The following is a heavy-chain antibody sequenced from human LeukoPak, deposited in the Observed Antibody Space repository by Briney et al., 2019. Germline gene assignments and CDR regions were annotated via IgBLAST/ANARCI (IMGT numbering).Heavy chain of an antibody. CDR1: GFTFSSYW. V-gene: IGHV3-7*01. CDR3: ARDPGLAAYYYDSSGYYSPHYFDY. J-gene: IGHJ4*03. D-gene: IGHD3-22*01. Sequence: QAGGSLRLSCAASGFTFSSYWMSWVRQAPGKGLEWVANIKQDGSEKYYVDSVKGRFTISRDNAKNSLYLQMNSLRAEDTAVYYCARDPGLAAYYYDSSGYYSPHYFDYWGQGTMVTVSS. CDR2: IKQDGSEK.